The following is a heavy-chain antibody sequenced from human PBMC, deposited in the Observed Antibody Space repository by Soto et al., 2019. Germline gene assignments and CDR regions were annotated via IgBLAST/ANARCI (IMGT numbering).Heavy chain of an antibody. CDR1: GGSISSGGYY. D-gene: IGHD6-19*01. J-gene: IGHJ4*02. CDR2: IYYSGST. CDR3: ARSIAVAGTPFDD. V-gene: IGHV4-31*03. Sequence: SETLSLTCTVSGGSISSGGYYWSWIRQHPGKGLEWIGYIYYSGSTYYNPSLKSRVTISVDTSKNQFSLKLSSVTAADTAVYYCARSIAVAGTPFDDWGQGTLVPVSS.